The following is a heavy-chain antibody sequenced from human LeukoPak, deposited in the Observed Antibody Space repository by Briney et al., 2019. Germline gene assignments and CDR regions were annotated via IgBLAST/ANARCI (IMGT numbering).Heavy chain of an antibody. D-gene: IGHD2-21*01. V-gene: IGHV3-23*01. CDR1: GFTFSSYG. J-gene: IGHJ4*02. CDR3: AKFLPTHIVVANYYFDY. Sequence: PGGSLRLSCAASGFTFSSYGMHWVRQAPGKGLEWVSAISGSGGSTYYADSVKGRFTISRDNSKNTLHLQMNSLRAEDTAVYYCAKFLPTHIVVANYYFDYWGQGTLVTVSS. CDR2: ISGSGGST.